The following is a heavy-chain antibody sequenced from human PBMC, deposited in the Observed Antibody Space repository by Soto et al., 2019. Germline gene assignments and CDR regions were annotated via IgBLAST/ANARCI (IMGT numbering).Heavy chain of an antibody. V-gene: IGHV3-23*01. CDR3: AKEQGDCSGGCCYSYDY. D-gene: IGHD2-15*01. CDR2: ISGSGGST. Sequence: EVQLLESGGGLVQPGGSLRLSCAASGFTFSSYAMSWVRQAPGKGLEWVSAISGSGGSTYYADSVKGRFTISRDNSKNGLYLRMSGLKADNTAVYYGAKEQGDCSGGCCYSYDYCGQGTLVTV. J-gene: IGHJ4*02. CDR1: GFTFSSYA.